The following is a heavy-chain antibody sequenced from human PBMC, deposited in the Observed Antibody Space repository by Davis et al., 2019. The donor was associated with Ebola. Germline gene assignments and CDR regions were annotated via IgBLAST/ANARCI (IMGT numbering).Heavy chain of an antibody. CDR3: AREGADLRSVYYYGMDV. CDR1: GFTFSSYA. Sequence: PGGSLRLSCAASGFTFSSYAMHWVRQAPGKGLEWVAAISYDGSTKYYADSVKGRFTISRDNSKNTLYLQMNSLRAEDTAVYYCAREGADLRSVYYYGMDVWGQGTKVTVSS. CDR2: ISYDGSTK. D-gene: IGHD3-16*01. V-gene: IGHV3-30*19. J-gene: IGHJ6*02.